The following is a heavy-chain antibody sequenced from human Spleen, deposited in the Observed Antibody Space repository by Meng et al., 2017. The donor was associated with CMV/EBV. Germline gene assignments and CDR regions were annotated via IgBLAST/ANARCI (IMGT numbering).Heavy chain of an antibody. D-gene: IGHD6-13*01. J-gene: IGHJ4*02. CDR2: IRYDGSNK. Sequence: GESLKISCAASGFTFSGYGMHWVRQAPGKGLEWVAFIRYDGSNKHFADSVKGRFSISRDNSRNTLYLQMNTLRGDDTAVYYCAKDRGNSWLGGLIGHWGQGTLVTVSS. CDR1: GFTFSGYG. CDR3: AKDRGNSWLGGLIGH. V-gene: IGHV3-30*02.